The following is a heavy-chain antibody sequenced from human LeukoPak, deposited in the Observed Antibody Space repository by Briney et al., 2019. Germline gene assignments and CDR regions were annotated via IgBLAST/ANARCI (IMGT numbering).Heavy chain of an antibody. V-gene: IGHV3-15*01. CDR2: IKSKTDGGTT. D-gene: IGHD3-10*01. Sequence: GGPLRLSCAASGFTFSNAWMSWVRQAPGKGLEWVGRIKSKTDGGTTDYAAPVRGRFTISRDDSKNTLYLQMNSLKTEDTAVYYCITVLAYYGSGSYFDYWGQGTLVTVSS. J-gene: IGHJ4*02. CDR1: GFTFSNAW. CDR3: ITVLAYYGSGSYFDY.